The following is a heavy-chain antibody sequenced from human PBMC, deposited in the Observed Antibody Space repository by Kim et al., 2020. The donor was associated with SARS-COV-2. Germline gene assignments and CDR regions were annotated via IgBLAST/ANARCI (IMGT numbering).Heavy chain of an antibody. V-gene: IGHV4-61*02. J-gene: IGHJ6*02. CDR1: GGSISSGSYY. CDR2: IYTSGST. CDR3: ARSQQWLVYYYYYGMDV. D-gene: IGHD6-19*01. Sequence: SETLSLTCTVSGGSISSGSYYWSWIRQPAGKGLEWIGRIYTSGSTNYNPSLKSRVTISVDTSKNQFSLKLSSVTAADTAVYYCARSQQWLVYYYYYGMDVWGQGTTVTVSS.